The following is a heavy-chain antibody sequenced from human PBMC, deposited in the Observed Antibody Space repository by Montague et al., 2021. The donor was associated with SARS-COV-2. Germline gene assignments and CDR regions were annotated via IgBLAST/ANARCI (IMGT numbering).Heavy chain of an antibody. CDR2: IYTSGST. Sequence: TLSLTCTVSGGSISSGNYYWSWIRQPAGKGLEWIGHIYTSGSTNYNPSLKSRVTITVHTSNNQFSLKLSSVTAANTAVYYCARERGSPTYYFYYGVDVWGQGATVTVSS. V-gene: IGHV4-61*09. D-gene: IGHD3-16*01. CDR3: ARERGSPTYYFYYGVDV. J-gene: IGHJ6*02. CDR1: GGSISSGNYY.